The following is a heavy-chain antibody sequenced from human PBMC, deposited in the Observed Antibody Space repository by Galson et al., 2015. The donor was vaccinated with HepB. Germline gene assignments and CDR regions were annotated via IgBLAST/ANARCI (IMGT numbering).Heavy chain of an antibody. Sequence: SVKVSCKASGYTFTSYYIHWVRQAPGQGLEWMGIINPSSGDTSYEQRFQGKITLTRDTSASTVYMELSSLRSEDTALYYCTRESVAGTKRFDPWGQGTLVTVSS. J-gene: IGHJ5*02. D-gene: IGHD6-19*01. CDR3: TRESVAGTKRFDP. CDR1: GYTFTSYY. V-gene: IGHV1-46*01. CDR2: INPSSGDT.